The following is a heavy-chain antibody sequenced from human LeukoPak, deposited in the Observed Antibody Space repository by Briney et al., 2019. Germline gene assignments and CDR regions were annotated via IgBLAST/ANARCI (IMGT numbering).Heavy chain of an antibody. CDR1: GFSFSNSW. Sequence: GGSLRLSCAASGFSFSNSWMSWVRQAPGKGLEWVANIKQDGSDKYYVDSVKGRFTISRDNAKNSLYLQMNSLRAEDTAVYYCARRATTERGHSYGLDYWGQGTLVTVSS. CDR3: ARRATTERGHSYGLDY. J-gene: IGHJ4*02. V-gene: IGHV3-7*01. CDR2: IKQDGSDK. D-gene: IGHD5-18*01.